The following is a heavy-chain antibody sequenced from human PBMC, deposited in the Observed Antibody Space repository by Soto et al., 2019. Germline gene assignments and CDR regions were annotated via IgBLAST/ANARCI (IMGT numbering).Heavy chain of an antibody. D-gene: IGHD3-22*01. J-gene: IGHJ6*02. Sequence: EVQLVESGGGLVKPGGSLRLSCAASGFTFSSYSMNWVRQAPGKGLEWVSSISSSSSYIYYADSVTGRFTISRDNATNSLYLQMNSLRAEDTAVYYCARDLEDMIVVVTYYGMDVWGQGTTVTVSS. CDR3: ARDLEDMIVVVTYYGMDV. CDR2: ISSSSSYI. CDR1: GFTFSSYS. V-gene: IGHV3-21*01.